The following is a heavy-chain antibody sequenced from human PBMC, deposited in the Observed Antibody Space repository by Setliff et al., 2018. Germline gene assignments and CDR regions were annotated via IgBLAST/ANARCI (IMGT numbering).Heavy chain of an antibody. D-gene: IGHD1-26*01. CDR1: DDSISSRRYY. J-gene: IGHJ4*02. CDR2: IYTSWST. CDR3: AKGGTYRYFDF. V-gene: IGHV4-61*09. Sequence: SETLSLTCTVSDDSISSRRYYWGWFRQPAGKELEWIGQIYTSWSTKYDPSLESRAIMSVDASKNQISLKLNSVTAADTAVYYCAKGGTYRYFDFWGQGALVTVSS.